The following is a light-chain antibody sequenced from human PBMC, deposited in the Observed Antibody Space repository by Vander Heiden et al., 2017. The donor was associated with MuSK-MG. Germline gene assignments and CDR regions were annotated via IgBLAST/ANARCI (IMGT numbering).Light chain of an antibody. J-gene: IGKJ2*01. CDR2: STS. V-gene: IGKV1-39*01. CDR3: QQSDNTAYT. CDR1: QTISTF. Sequence: DIQITQSPSSLSASVGDRVTITCRASQTISTFLNWYQQKPGQVPKILIYSTSNLQSGVPSRFSGSGSGTDFTLTISSLQPEDFATYFCQQSDNTAYTFDQGTKLEIK.